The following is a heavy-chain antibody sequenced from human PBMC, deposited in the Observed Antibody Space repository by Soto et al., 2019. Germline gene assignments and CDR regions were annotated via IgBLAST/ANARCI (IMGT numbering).Heavy chain of an antibody. CDR3: ARSGGGYDLGDY. J-gene: IGHJ4*02. V-gene: IGHV1-2*04. CDR1: GYTFIGYY. Sequence: QVQLVQSGAEVKKPGASVKVSCKASGYTFIGYYIHWVRQAPGQGLEWMGWINPNSGGAKYSQKFQAWVTMTSDTSISTAYVELSRLKPDEPAVYYCARSGGGYDLGDYWGQGTLVTVSS. CDR2: INPNSGGA. D-gene: IGHD5-12*01.